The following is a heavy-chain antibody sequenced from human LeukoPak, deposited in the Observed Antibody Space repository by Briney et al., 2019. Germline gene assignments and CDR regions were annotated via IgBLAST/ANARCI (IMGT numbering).Heavy chain of an antibody. V-gene: IGHV3-48*03. CDR1: GFTFSSYE. J-gene: IGHJ3*02. CDR2: ISSSGSTI. D-gene: IGHD2-15*01. CDR3: AREVRGYCSGGSCYPSDAFDI. Sequence: GGSLRLSCAASGFTFSSYEMNWVRQAPGKGLEWVSYISSSGSTIYYADSVKGRFTISRDNAKNSLYLQMNSLRAEDTAVYYCAREVRGYCSGGSCYPSDAFDIWGQGTMVTVSS.